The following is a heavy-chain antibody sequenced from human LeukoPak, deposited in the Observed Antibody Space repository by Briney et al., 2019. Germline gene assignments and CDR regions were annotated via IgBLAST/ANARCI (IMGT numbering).Heavy chain of an antibody. CDR3: ARVAEAAAFDY. V-gene: IGHV3-66*01. Sequence: PGGSLRLSCAASGFTVSSNYMSWVRQAPGKGLEWVSVIYSGGSTYYADSVKGRFTISRDNAKNSLYLQMNSLRADDTAVYYCARVAEAAAFDYWGQGTLVTVSS. J-gene: IGHJ4*02. D-gene: IGHD6-13*01. CDR2: IYSGGST. CDR1: GFTVSSNY.